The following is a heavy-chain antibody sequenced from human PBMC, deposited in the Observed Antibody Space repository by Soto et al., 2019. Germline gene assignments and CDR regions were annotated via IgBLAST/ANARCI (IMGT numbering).Heavy chain of an antibody. V-gene: IGHV2-5*01. CDR3: AHSSKTYYYDSSGYPDAFDI. Sequence: SGPTLVNPTQTLTLTCTFSGFSLSTSGVGVGWIRQPPGKALEWLALIYWNDDKRYSPSLKSRLTITKDTSKNQVVLTMTNMDPVDTATYYCAHSSKTYYYDSSGYPDAFDIWGQGTMVTVSS. CDR1: GFSLSTSGVG. D-gene: IGHD3-22*01. CDR2: IYWNDDK. J-gene: IGHJ3*02.